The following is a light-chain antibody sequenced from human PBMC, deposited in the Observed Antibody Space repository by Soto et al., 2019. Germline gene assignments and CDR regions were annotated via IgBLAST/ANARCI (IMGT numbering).Light chain of an antibody. Sequence: DIQMTQSPSTLSASVGDRVTITCRASQSISSWLAWYQQKPGKAPKLLIYDASSLESGVPSRFSGSGAGTEFTLTISSLQPDDFATYYCQQYNSYSPYTFGQRPKLEIK. V-gene: IGKV1-5*01. J-gene: IGKJ2*01. CDR2: DAS. CDR3: QQYNSYSPYT. CDR1: QSISSW.